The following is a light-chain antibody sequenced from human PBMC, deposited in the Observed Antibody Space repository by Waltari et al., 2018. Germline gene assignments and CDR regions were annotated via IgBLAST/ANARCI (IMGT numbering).Light chain of an antibody. J-gene: IGKJ4*01. CDR2: DAS. CDR1: QSISGY. CDR3: QQRNNWPPFS. Sequence: EIVLTQSPATLSLSPGDRATLSCRARQSISGYLAWYQQKPGQAPRHLVYDASKRAAGVPARFSGGGSGTEFTLTISSLEPEDFATYYCQQRNNWPPFSFGGGTKVEIK. V-gene: IGKV3-11*01.